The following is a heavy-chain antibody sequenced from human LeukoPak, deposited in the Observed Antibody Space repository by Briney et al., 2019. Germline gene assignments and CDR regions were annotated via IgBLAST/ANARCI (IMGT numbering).Heavy chain of an antibody. D-gene: IGHD3-22*01. CDR3: AKSHGYGLIDI. J-gene: IGHJ3*02. Sequence: PSETLSLTCTVSGGSISSYYLSWIRQPPGKGLEWIWYIYYSGSTNYNPSLKSRVTISVDTSGNHFSLKLNSVSAADTAVYYCAKSHGYGLIDIWGQGTMVTVSS. CDR2: IYYSGST. V-gene: IGHV4-59*12. CDR1: GGSISSYY.